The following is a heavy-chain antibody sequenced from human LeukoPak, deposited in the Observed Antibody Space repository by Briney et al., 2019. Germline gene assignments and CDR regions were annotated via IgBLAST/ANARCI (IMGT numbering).Heavy chain of an antibody. CDR2: ITSSSGT. V-gene: IGHV3-21*01. Sequence: GGSLRLSCAASGFTFSSYSVNWVRQAPGKGVEGVSSITSSSGTYYSDSVMGRFTISRDHAKSSLYLQMNRLRLEDTAVYYCASVGFYDFWIGINFFDYWGQGTLVTVSS. CDR3: ASVGFYDFWIGINFFDY. CDR1: GFTFSSYS. D-gene: IGHD3-3*01. J-gene: IGHJ4*02.